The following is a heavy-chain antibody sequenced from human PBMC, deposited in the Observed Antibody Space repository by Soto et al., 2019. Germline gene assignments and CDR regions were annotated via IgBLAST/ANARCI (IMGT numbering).Heavy chain of an antibody. CDR2: IYYSGST. J-gene: IGHJ4*02. D-gene: IGHD3-22*01. V-gene: IGHV4-59*01. CDR3: ASAPGGYYDSSGLDY. CDR1: GGNISSYC. Sequence: SQTLSLTCAGPGGNISSYCWSWIRQPPGKGLEWIGYIYYSGSTNYNPSLKSRVTISVDTSKNQFSLKLSSVTAADTAVYYCASAPGGYYDSSGLDYWGQGTLVTVPS.